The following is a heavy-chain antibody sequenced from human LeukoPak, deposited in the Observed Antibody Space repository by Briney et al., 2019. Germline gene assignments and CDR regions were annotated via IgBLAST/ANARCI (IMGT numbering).Heavy chain of an antibody. Sequence: GGSLRVSCAASGFTFSSYSMNWVRQAPGKGMEWVSSISSSSSYIYYADSVKGRFTNSSDNAKNSLYLQMNSLRAEDTAVYYCARDGVPPYYYGSGSYYLSYWGQGTLVTVSS. V-gene: IGHV3-21*01. CDR3: ARDGVPPYYYGSGSYYLSY. D-gene: IGHD3-10*01. J-gene: IGHJ4*02. CDR1: GFTFSSYS. CDR2: ISSSSSYI.